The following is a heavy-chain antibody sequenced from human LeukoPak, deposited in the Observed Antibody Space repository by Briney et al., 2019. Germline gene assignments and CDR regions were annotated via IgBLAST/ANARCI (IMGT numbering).Heavy chain of an antibody. V-gene: IGHV4-38-2*02. CDR1: GYSISSGYY. CDR2: IYHSGST. Sequence: SETLSLTCTASGYSISSGYYWGWIRQPPGKGLEWIGSIYHSGSTYYNPSLKSRVTISVDTSKNQFPLKLSSVTAADTAVYYCARDKTAAASFDYWGQGTLVTVSS. J-gene: IGHJ4*02. CDR3: ARDKTAAASFDY. D-gene: IGHD2-2*01.